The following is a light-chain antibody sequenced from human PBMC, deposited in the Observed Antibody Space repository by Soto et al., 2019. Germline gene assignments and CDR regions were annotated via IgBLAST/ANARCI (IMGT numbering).Light chain of an antibody. CDR1: QGIRND. CDR2: AAS. V-gene: IGKV1-39*01. Sequence: DIQITQSPSSLSASVGDRVTIPCRASQGIRNDLGWYQQKPGKAPKLLIYAASSLESGVPSRFSGSGSGTDFSLSISSLQPEDFATYYCQQSYTNPLTFGQGTKVDIK. CDR3: QQSYTNPLT. J-gene: IGKJ1*01.